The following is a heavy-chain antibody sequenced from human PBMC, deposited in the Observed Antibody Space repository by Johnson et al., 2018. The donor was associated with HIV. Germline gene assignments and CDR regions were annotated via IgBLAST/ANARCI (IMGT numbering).Heavy chain of an antibody. Sequence: QVQLVESGGGLIQPGGSLRLSCAASGFTVSSNYMSWVRQAPGKGLEWVAVISYDGSNKYYADSVKGRFTISRDNSKNTLYLQMNSLRAEDTAVYYCAREWELLGSAFDIWGQGTMVTVSS. V-gene: IGHV3-30-3*01. CDR2: ISYDGSNK. CDR1: GFTVSSNY. CDR3: AREWELLGSAFDI. J-gene: IGHJ3*02. D-gene: IGHD1-26*01.